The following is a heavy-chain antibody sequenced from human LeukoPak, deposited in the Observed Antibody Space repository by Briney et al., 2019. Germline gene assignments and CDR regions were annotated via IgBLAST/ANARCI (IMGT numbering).Heavy chain of an antibody. CDR3: AKGKTRGYCSSTSCPFDP. D-gene: IGHD2-2*01. V-gene: IGHV3-23*01. CDR2: ISGSGGST. J-gene: IGHJ5*02. Sequence: GGSLRLSCVGSGFTFRSHAMSWVRQAPGKGLEWVSAISGSGGSTYYADSVKGRFTISRDNSKNTLYLQMNSLRAEDTAVYYCAKGKTRGYCSSTSCPFDPWGQGTLVTVSS. CDR1: GFTFRSHA.